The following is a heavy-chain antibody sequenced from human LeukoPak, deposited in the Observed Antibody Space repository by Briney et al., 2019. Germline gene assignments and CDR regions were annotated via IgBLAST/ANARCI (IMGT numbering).Heavy chain of an antibody. Sequence: ASVKVSCKASGYTFTGYYMHWVRQAPGQGLEWMGWINPNSGGTNYAQKFQGRVTMTRDTSISTAYMELSRLSSDDTAVYYCARGGPGGFEILTGYYWSYFDYWGQGTLVTVSS. CDR2: INPNSGGT. CDR1: GYTFTGYY. D-gene: IGHD3-9*01. CDR3: ARGGPGGFEILTGYYWSYFDY. J-gene: IGHJ4*02. V-gene: IGHV1-2*02.